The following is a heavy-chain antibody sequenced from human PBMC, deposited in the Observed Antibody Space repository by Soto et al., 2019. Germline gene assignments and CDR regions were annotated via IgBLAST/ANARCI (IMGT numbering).Heavy chain of an antibody. CDR3: ARSPLAIAVASTFDY. CDR2: ISYDGSSK. V-gene: IGHV3-30-3*01. D-gene: IGHD6-13*01. Sequence: LRLSCAASGFTFSDNAMHWVRQAPGKGPEWVALISYDGSSKYYADFVKGRFSISRDNSESTLYLQMKNLGPEDAAVYYCARSPLAIAVASTFDYWGQGALVTVSS. CDR1: GFTFSDNA. J-gene: IGHJ4*02.